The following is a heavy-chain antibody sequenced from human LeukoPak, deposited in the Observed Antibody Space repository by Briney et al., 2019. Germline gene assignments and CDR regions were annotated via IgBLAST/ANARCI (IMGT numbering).Heavy chain of an antibody. J-gene: IGHJ3*01. CDR3: ARGGLDHAFDL. V-gene: IGHV3-74*01. Sequence: GGSLRLSCAASGFTLSSYWMYWVRHAPGKGLEYVSRINNDGSATTYADSVKGRFTVSRDNAKSTVYLQMNSLRPEDTAMFYCARGGLDHAFDLWGQGTMVSVSS. CDR1: GFTLSSYW. CDR2: INNDGSAT. D-gene: IGHD3/OR15-3a*01.